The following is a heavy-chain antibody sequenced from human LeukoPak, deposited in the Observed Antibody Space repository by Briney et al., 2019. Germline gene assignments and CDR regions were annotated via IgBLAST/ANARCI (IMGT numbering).Heavy chain of an antibody. CDR1: GFTFSNYW. CDR3: ARGAWGSQDY. CDR2: INSDGGST. Sequence: PGGSLGLSCAASGFTFSNYWMHWVRQAPGKGLVWVSRINSDGGSTTYADSVKGRFSISRDNAKNTLYLQMNSLRAEDTAVYYCARGAWGSQDYWGQGTLVTVSS. D-gene: IGHD7-27*01. V-gene: IGHV3-74*01. J-gene: IGHJ4*02.